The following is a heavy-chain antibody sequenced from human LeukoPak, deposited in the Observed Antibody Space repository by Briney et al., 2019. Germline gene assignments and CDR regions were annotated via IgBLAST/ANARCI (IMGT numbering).Heavy chain of an antibody. CDR3: ARGGVVVAATDYYYYYGMDV. Sequence: ASVKVSCKASGYTFTSYDINWVRQATGQGFEWMGWMNPNSGNTGYAQKFQGRVTMTRNTSISTAYMELSSLRSEDTAVYYCARGGVVVAATDYYYYYGMDVWGQGTTVTVSS. D-gene: IGHD2-15*01. CDR2: MNPNSGNT. J-gene: IGHJ6*02. V-gene: IGHV1-8*01. CDR1: GYTFTSYD.